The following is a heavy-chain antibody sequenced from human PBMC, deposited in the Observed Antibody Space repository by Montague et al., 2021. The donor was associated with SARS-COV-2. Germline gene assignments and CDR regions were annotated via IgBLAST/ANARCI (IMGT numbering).Heavy chain of an antibody. V-gene: IGHV4-34*01. CDR2: INHSGST. CDR1: GGSFSGYY. J-gene: IGHJ4*02. D-gene: IGHD1-26*01. Sequence: SETLSLTCAVYGGSFSGYYWSWIRQPPGKGLEWIGEINHSGSTNYNPSLKSRVTISVDTSENQFSLKLSSVTAADTAIYYCARKGSGRSDLAYWGQGTLVTVSS. CDR3: ARKGSGRSDLAY.